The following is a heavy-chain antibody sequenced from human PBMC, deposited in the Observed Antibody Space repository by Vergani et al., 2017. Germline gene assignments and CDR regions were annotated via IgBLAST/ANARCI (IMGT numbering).Heavy chain of an antibody. J-gene: IGHJ5*02. CDR3: ARGLTDYDSGWYSPGWFDP. Sequence: QLQLKESGPGLVKPSETLSLTCDVSGGSVTSTSYHWAWIRLPPGKGLEWIGSLYNPVKTYYNSSLESRLSLSVDTSTNQFFMRLNSVTAADTAVYYCARGLTDYDSGWYSPGWFDPWGQGITAIVSS. CDR2: LYNPVKT. V-gene: IGHV4-39*01. CDR1: GGSVTSTSYH. D-gene: IGHD6-19*01.